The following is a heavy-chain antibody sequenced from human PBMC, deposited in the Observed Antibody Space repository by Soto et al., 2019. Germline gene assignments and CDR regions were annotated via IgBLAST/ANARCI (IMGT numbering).Heavy chain of an antibody. D-gene: IGHD4-17*01. Sequence: QVQLVESGGGVVQPGRSLRLSCAASGFTFSSYAMHWVRQAPGKGLEWVAVISYDGSNKYYADSVKGRFTISRDNSKNTPYLQMNSLRAEDTAVYYCARPPVTTSFWWFDPWGQGTLVTVSS. CDR3: ARPPVTTSFWWFDP. CDR1: GFTFSSYA. V-gene: IGHV3-30-3*01. J-gene: IGHJ5*02. CDR2: ISYDGSNK.